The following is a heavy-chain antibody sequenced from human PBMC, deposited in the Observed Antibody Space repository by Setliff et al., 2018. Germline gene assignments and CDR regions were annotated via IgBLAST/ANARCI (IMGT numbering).Heavy chain of an antibody. CDR3: ARGGMAAAGRKGVFEY. V-gene: IGHV1-46*01. CDR2: IHTGGGSA. J-gene: IGHJ4*02. CDR1: GYGFTGYY. D-gene: IGHD6-13*01. Sequence: AASVKVSCKTSGYGFTGYYMHWVRQAPGQGLEWMGIIHTGGGSASYAQKFQGRVTMTSDTSTRTVYMEVNSVRSDDTAIYYCARGGMAAAGRKGVFEYWGQGTQVTVSS.